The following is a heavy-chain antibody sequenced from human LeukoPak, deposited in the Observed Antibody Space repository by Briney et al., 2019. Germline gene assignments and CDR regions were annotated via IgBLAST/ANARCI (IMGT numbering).Heavy chain of an antibody. CDR2: IYPGNSDT. Sequence: GESLKISCKGSGYSFTSYWIGWVRQMPGKGLEWMGIIYPGNSDTRYSPSFQGQVTISADKSISTAYLQWSSLKASDTAMYYCARGRIQLWNWFDPWGQGTLVTVSS. CDR3: ARGRIQLWNWFDP. CDR1: GYSFTSYW. J-gene: IGHJ5*02. D-gene: IGHD5-18*01. V-gene: IGHV5-51*01.